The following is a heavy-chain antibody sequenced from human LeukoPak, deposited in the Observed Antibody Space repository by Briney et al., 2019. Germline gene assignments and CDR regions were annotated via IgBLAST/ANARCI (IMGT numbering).Heavy chain of an antibody. CDR2: ISGSGGST. J-gene: IGHJ4*02. CDR1: GFTFSSYA. CDR3: AKVGYSSSWYRSGYFDY. D-gene: IGHD6-13*01. Sequence: PGGSLRPSCAASGFTFSSYAMSWVRQAPGKGLEWVSAISGSGGSTYYADSVKGRFTISRDNSKNTLYLQMNSLRAEDTTVYYCAKVGYSSSWYRSGYFDYWGQGTLVTVSS. V-gene: IGHV3-23*01.